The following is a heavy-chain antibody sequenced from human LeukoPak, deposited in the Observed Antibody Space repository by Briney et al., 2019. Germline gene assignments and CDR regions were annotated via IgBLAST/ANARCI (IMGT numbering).Heavy chain of an antibody. CDR1: GLTFDDYA. Sequence: GRSLRLSCAASGLTFDDYAMHWVRQVPGKGLEWVSGISWNSGSIGYADSVKGRFTISRDNAKNSLYLQMNSLRVEDTALYYCAKEVGTFDYWGQGTLVTVSS. J-gene: IGHJ4*02. D-gene: IGHD4-23*01. V-gene: IGHV3-9*01. CDR3: AKEVGTFDY. CDR2: ISWNSGSI.